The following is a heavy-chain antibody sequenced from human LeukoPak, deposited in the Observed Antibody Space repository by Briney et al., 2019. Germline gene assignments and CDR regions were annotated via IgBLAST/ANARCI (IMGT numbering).Heavy chain of an antibody. J-gene: IGHJ4*02. D-gene: IGHD4-17*01. Sequence: GGSLRLSCAASGFTFSSYSMNWVRQAPGKGLEWVSSISSSSSYIYYADSVKGRSTISRDNAKNSLYLQMTSLRAEDTALYYCARQNGGAEYGDYGHWGQGILVTVSS. CDR2: ISSSSSYI. V-gene: IGHV3-21*04. CDR1: GFTFSSYS. CDR3: ARQNGGAEYGDYGH.